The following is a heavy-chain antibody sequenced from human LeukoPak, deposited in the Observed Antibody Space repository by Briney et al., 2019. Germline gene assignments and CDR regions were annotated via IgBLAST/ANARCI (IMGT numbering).Heavy chain of an antibody. CDR1: GGTFSSYT. CDR3: ARDLGSGHVDY. J-gene: IGHJ4*02. V-gene: IGHV1-69*04. CDR2: IIPILGIA. Sequence: GASVKVSCKASGGTFSSYTISWVRQAPGQGLEWMGRIIPILGIANYAQKFQGRVTITADKSTSTAYMELSSLRSEDTAVYYCARDLGSGHVDYWGQGTLVTVSS. D-gene: IGHD3-3*01.